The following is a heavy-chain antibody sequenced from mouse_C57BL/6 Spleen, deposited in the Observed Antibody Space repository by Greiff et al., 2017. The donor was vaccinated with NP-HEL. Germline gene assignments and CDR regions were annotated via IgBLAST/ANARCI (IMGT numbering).Heavy chain of an antibody. D-gene: IGHD2-4*01. Sequence: VQLQESGAELVRPGTSVKVSCKASGYAFTNYLIEWVKQRPGQGLEWIGVINPGSGGTNYNEKFKGKATLTADKSSSTAYMQLSSLTSEDSAVYFCASGNYYDYAYAMDYWGQGTSVTVSS. CDR3: ASGNYYDYAYAMDY. CDR2: INPGSGGT. J-gene: IGHJ4*01. CDR1: GYAFTNYL. V-gene: IGHV1-54*01.